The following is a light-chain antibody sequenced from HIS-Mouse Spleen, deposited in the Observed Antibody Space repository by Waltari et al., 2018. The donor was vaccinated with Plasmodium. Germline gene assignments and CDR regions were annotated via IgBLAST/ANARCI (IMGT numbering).Light chain of an antibody. CDR2: EGS. J-gene: IGLJ3*02. CDR3: CSYAGSSTFV. Sequence: QSALTQPASVSGSPGQSITISCTGTSSDVGSYNLVSWYQQHPGKAPKLSIYEGSKRPSGFSKRFSGSKSGNTASLTISGLQAEDEADYYCCSYAGSSTFVFGGGTKLTVL. CDR1: SSDVGSYNL. V-gene: IGLV2-23*03.